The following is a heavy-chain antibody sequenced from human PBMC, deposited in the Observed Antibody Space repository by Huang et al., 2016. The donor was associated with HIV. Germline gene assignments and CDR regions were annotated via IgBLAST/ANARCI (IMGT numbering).Heavy chain of an antibody. CDR3: ARRQGSGYYFYFDY. D-gene: IGHD3-22*01. CDR2: IYYSGSP. Sequence: QLQESGPGLVKPSDTLSLNCTISDGSIKSRNYYWGWVRQAPGKGLEWIGDIYYSGSPYYNPSLRSRVSLSVDTSKNQVTLKVNAVIAADTAVYYCARRQGSGYYFYFDYWGRGIPVTVSA. V-gene: IGHV4-39*01. CDR1: DGSIKSRNYY. J-gene: IGHJ4*02.